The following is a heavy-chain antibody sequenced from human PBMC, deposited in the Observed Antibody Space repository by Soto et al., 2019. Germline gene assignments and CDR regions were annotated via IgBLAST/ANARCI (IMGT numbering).Heavy chain of an antibody. CDR3: ARDRGYHYYGMDV. V-gene: IGHV3-33*01. J-gene: IGHJ6*02. CDR1: GFTFSSYG. Sequence: GGSLRLSCAASGFTFSSYGMHWVRQAPDKGLEWVAVIWYDGSYNSYADSVKGRFTISRDNSKNTLYLQMNSLRAEDTAVYYCARDRGYHYYGMDVWGQGTTVTVSS. CDR2: IWYDGSYN.